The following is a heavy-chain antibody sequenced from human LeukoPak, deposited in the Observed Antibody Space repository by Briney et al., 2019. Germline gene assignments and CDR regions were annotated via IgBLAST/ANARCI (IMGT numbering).Heavy chain of an antibody. J-gene: IGHJ4*02. CDR2: IYSGGNT. V-gene: IGHV3-66*01. D-gene: IGHD3-10*01. CDR3: ARDKWDSGSYEPLGMDY. CDR1: GFTVSSNY. Sequence: GGSLRLSCAVSGFTVSSNYMSWVRQAPGKGLEWASVIYSGGNTYYADSVKGRLTISRDNSKNTLYFQMNSLRAEDTAVYYCARDKWDSGSYEPLGMDYWGQGTLVTVSS.